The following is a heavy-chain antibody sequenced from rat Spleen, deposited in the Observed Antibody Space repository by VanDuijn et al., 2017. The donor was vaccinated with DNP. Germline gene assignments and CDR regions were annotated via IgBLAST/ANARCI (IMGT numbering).Heavy chain of an antibody. V-gene: IGHV3-1*01. CDR2: ISYSGRT. CDR3: ARWTRYFDY. CDR1: GYSITSNF. Sequence: EVQLQESGSGLVKPSQSLSLTCSVTGYSITSNFWGWIRKFPGNKMDWIGHISYSGRTDYNPSLKSRISITRDTSRNHFFLHLISVTTEDTATYYCARWTRYFDYWGQGVMVTVSS. J-gene: IGHJ2*01. D-gene: IGHD1-7*01.